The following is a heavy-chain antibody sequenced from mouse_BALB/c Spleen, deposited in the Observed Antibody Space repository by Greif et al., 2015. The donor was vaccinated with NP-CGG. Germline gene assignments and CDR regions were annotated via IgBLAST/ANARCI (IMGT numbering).Heavy chain of an antibody. CDR2: IRNKANGYTT. J-gene: IGHJ4*01. CDR1: GFTFTDYY. Sequence: EVQVVESGGGLVQPGGSLRLSCATSGFTFTDYYMSWVRQPPGKALEWLGFIRNKANGYTTEYSASVKGRFTISRDNSQSILYLQMNTLRAEDSATYYCARDGGYYGYGYAMDYWGQGTSVTVSS. D-gene: IGHD1-2*01. CDR3: ARDGGYYGYGYAMDY. V-gene: IGHV7-3*02.